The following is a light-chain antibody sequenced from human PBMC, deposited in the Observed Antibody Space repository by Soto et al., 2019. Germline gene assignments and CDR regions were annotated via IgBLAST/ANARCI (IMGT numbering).Light chain of an antibody. V-gene: IGKV3-20*01. CDR1: QSVSSSY. J-gene: IGKJ1*01. CDR2: GAS. CDR3: QQYGSSRWT. Sequence: EIGLTQSPGTLSLSPVERATLSCRASQSVSSSYLAWYQQKPGQAPRLLIYGASSRATGIPDRFSGSGSGTEFTLTISRLEPEEFAVYYCQQYGSSRWTFGQGTKVEIK.